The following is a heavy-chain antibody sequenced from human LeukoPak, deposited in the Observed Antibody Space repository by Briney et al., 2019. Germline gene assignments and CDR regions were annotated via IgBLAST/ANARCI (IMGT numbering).Heavy chain of an antibody. Sequence: ASVKVSCKASGYTFTSYAMNWVRQAPGQGLEWMGWINTNTGNPTYAQGFTGRFDFSLDTSVSTAYLQISSLKAEDTAVYYCARVGPRGYSYGYVDYWGQGTLVTVSS. CDR2: INTNTGNP. D-gene: IGHD5-18*01. CDR1: GYTFTSYA. V-gene: IGHV7-4-1*02. CDR3: ARVGPRGYSYGYVDY. J-gene: IGHJ4*02.